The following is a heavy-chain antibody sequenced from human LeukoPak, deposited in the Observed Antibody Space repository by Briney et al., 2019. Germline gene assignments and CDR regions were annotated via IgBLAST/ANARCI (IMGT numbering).Heavy chain of an antibody. CDR3: TTADPPDYFDY. Sequence: KTGRSLRLSCAASGFTFSNAWMSWVRQAPGKGLEWVGRITSKTDGGTTDYAAPVKGRFTISRDDSKNTRYLQMNSLKTEDTAVYYCTTADPPDYFDYWGQGTLVTVSS. CDR1: GFTFSNAW. CDR2: ITSKTDGGTT. J-gene: IGHJ4*02. V-gene: IGHV3-15*01.